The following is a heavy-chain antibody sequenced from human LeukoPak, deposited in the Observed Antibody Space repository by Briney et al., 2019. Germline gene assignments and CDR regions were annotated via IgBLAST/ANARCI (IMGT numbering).Heavy chain of an antibody. Sequence: TGGSLRVCCAASGFTFSSYGMHWVRQAPGKGLEWVAFIRYDGSNKYYADSVKGRFTISRDNSKNTLYLQMNSLRAEDTAVYYCAKCEYSSGWYGRYYFDYWGQGTLVTVSS. D-gene: IGHD6-19*01. CDR2: IRYDGSNK. J-gene: IGHJ4*02. CDR3: AKCEYSSGWYGRYYFDY. V-gene: IGHV3-30*02. CDR1: GFTFSSYG.